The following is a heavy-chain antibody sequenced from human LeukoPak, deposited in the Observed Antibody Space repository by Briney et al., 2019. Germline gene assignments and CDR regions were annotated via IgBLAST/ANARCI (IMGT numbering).Heavy chain of an antibody. CDR2: INPSGGSP. J-gene: IGHJ4*02. CDR3: GRGGYTSYDY. D-gene: IGHD5-12*01. Sequence: GASVKVSFKASGYTFTNYFIHWVRQAPGQGLEWMGIINPSGGSPTYAQKFQGRVTITRDTSTTTVYMELSSLRSEDTAVYYCGRGGYTSYDYWGQGTLVTVSS. CDR1: GYTFTNYF. V-gene: IGHV1-46*01.